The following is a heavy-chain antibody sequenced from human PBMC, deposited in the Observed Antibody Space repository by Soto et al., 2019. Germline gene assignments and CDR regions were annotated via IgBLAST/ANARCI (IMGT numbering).Heavy chain of an antibody. CDR1: GYRVTSYW. Sequence: PGESLKISCKGSGYRVTSYWIGWGGGMHGKGLEWMEIIYPGDSDTRYSPSFQGQVTMSADKSTSTAYLQWSSLKASDTAMYYCTTHRVPHRSSASCHLFDYWGQGTLVTVSS. V-gene: IGHV5-51*01. J-gene: IGHJ4*02. CDR2: IYPGDSDT. D-gene: IGHD2-2*01. CDR3: TTHRVPHRSSASCHLFDY.